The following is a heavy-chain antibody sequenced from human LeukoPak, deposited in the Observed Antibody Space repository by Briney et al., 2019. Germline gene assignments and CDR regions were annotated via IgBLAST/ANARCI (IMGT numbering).Heavy chain of an antibody. D-gene: IGHD3-3*01. CDR3: ARDPGYDFWSGWYFDY. V-gene: IGHV1-46*01. Sequence: ASVNVSCKSSGYTYTSYYMHWVRQAPGQGLVWMGIINPSGGSTSYAQKFQGRVTMTRDTSTSTVYMELSSLRSEDTAVYYCARDPGYDFWSGWYFDYWGQGTLVTVSS. CDR2: INPSGGST. CDR1: GYTYTSYY. J-gene: IGHJ4*02.